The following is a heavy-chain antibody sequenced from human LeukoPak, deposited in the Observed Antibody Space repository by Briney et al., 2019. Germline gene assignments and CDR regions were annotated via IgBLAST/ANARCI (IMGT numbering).Heavy chain of an antibody. J-gene: IGHJ4*02. V-gene: IGHV3-48*01. Sequence: GGSLRLSCAASGFTFSSYSMNWVRQAPGKGLEWVSYISSSSSTIYYADSVKGRFTISRDNAKNSLYLQMNSLRAEDTAVYYCARLSGPIAVDRGGPNDYWGQGTLVTVSS. CDR1: GFTFSSYS. D-gene: IGHD6-19*01. CDR2: ISSSSSTI. CDR3: ARLSGPIAVDRGGPNDY.